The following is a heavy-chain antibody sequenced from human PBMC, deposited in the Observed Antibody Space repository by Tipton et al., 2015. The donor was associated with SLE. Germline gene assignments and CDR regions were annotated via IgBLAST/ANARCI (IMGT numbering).Heavy chain of an antibody. Sequence: LRLSCAVYGGSFSGYYWSWIRQPPGKGLEWIGEINHSGSTNYNPSLKSRVTISVDTSKKQFSLKLSSVTAADTAVYYCARVRFLEWLSPYYFDYWGQGTLVTVSS. J-gene: IGHJ4*02. CDR1: GGSFSGYY. CDR3: ARVRFLEWLSPYYFDY. V-gene: IGHV4-34*01. D-gene: IGHD3-3*01. CDR2: INHSGST.